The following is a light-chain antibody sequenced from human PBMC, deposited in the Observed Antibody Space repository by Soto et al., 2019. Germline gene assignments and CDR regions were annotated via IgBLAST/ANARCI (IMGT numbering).Light chain of an antibody. CDR2: AAS. CDR1: ESIDNW. J-gene: IGKJ1*01. V-gene: IGKV1-5*01. CDR3: QQYHTDWT. Sequence: LQVTQSPSTLSTSVGDAVTITCRASESIDNWLAWYQQKPGKAPKLLIFAASTLVRGVPSKFSGRGSGTEFTLTISSLQADDFATYYCQQYHTDWTFGQGTKVDI.